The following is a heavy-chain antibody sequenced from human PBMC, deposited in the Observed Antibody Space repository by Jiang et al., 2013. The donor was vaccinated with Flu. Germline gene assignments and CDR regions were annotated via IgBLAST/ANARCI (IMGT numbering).Heavy chain of an antibody. V-gene: IGHV3-48*04. CDR1: GFDFATYS. D-gene: IGHD3-10*01. J-gene: IGHJ4*02. Sequence: VQLLESGGGLVHPGGSLRISCEASGFDFATYSMNWVRLAPGKGLEWISYINGGSSTVYYADSVTGRFTVARDNARNSVSLQMSSLRADDTAIYYCAKDLPSFIEVNGTNTYNRGPLDHWGQGTLVTVSS. CDR3: AKDLPSFIEVNGTNTYNRGPLDH. CDR2: INGGSSTV.